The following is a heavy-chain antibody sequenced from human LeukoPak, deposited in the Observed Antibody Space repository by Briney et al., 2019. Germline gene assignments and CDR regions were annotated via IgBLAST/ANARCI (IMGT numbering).Heavy chain of an antibody. CDR1: GGSISNYY. J-gene: IGHJ6*03. D-gene: IGHD6-6*01. V-gene: IGHV4-4*07. CDR2: IFTTGST. CDR3: ARVPSSSDYYYYYMDV. Sequence: SETLSLTCTVSGGSISNYYWSWVRQPAGKGLEWIGRIFTTGSTNYNPSLKSRVTMSIDTSKSQFSLKVTSVTAADTAVYYCARVPSSSDYYYYYMDVWGKGTTVTVSS.